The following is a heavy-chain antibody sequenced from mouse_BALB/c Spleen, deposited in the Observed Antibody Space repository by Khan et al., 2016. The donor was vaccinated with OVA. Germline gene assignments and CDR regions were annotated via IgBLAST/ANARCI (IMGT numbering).Heavy chain of an antibody. D-gene: IGHD1-1*01. CDR2: INPHIGET. CDR3: TRIYRSDFDY. V-gene: IGHV1-20*02. J-gene: IGHJ2*01. CDR1: GYSFTGYF. Sequence: VQLKQSGPELVRPGASVKISCKASGYSFTGYFMNWVLQSHGKSLEWIGRINPHIGETFYNQRFKDKATLTVDESSSTAHMELRCLASEDSAVYYCTRIYRSDFDYWGQGTTLTVSS.